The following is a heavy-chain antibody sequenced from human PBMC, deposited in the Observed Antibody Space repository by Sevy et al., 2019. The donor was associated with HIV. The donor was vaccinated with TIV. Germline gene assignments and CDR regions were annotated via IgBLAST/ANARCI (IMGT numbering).Heavy chain of an antibody. Sequence: SETLSLTCAVYGGSFSGYYWSWIRQPPGKGLEWIGEINHSGSTNYNPSLKSRVTISVDTSKNQFSLKLSSVTAADTAVYYCVRGQYLGIWGQGTMVTVSS. CDR1: GGSFSGYY. J-gene: IGHJ3*02. CDR3: VRGQYLGI. V-gene: IGHV4-34*01. CDR2: INHSGST. D-gene: IGHD3-16*01.